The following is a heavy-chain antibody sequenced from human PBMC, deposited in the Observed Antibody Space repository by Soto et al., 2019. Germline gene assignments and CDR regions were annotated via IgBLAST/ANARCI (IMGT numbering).Heavy chain of an antibody. CDR1: GGTFSSYA. CDR3: ARSATMDGDAFDI. J-gene: IGHJ3*02. CDR2: IIPIFGTA. D-gene: IGHD2-2*03. Sequence: SVKVSCQASGGTFSSYAISWVRQAPGQGLEWMGGIIPIFGTANYAQKFQGRVTITADESTSTAYMELSSLRSEDTAVYYCARSATMDGDAFDIWGQGTMVTVSS. V-gene: IGHV1-69*13.